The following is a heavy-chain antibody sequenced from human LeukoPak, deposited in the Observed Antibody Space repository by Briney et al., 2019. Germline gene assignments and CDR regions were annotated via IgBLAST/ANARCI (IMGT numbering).Heavy chain of an antibody. V-gene: IGHV4-30-4*01. J-gene: IGHJ3*02. CDR3: ARAYDSSGYYSQPNAFDI. CDR2: IYYSGST. D-gene: IGHD3-22*01. Sequence: SETLSLTCTVSGGSISIGDYYWSWIRQPPGKGLDWIWYIYYSGSTYYNPSLKSRVTISVDTSKNQFSLKLSSVTAADTAVYYCARAYDSSGYYSQPNAFDIWGQGTMVTVSS. CDR1: GGSISIGDYY.